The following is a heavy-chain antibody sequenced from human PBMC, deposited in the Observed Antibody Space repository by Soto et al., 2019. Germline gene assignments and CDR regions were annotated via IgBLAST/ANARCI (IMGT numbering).Heavy chain of an antibody. D-gene: IGHD2-2*01. CDR2: INAGNGNT. CDR1: GYTFTSYA. J-gene: IGHJ3*02. CDR3: ARHLGYCSSTSCYLDAFDI. Sequence: QVQLVQSGAEVKKPGASVKVSCKASGYTFTSYAMHWVRQAPGQRLEWMGWINAGNGNTKYSQKFQGRVTITRDTSASTAYMELSSLRSEDTAVYYCARHLGYCSSTSCYLDAFDIWGQGTMVTVSS. V-gene: IGHV1-3*01.